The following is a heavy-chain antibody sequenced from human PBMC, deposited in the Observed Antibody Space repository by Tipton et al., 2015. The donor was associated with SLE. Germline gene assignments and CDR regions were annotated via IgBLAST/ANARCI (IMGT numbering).Heavy chain of an antibody. J-gene: IGHJ3*02. D-gene: IGHD3-22*01. CDR3: ARDWRTHYYDSSCYFHDAFDI. Sequence: TLSLTCTVSGGSISSHYWSWIRQPPGKGLEWIGYIYYSGSTNYNPSLKSRVTISVDTSKNQFSLKLSSVPAADTAVYYCARDWRTHYYDSSCYFHDAFDIWGQGTMVTVSS. CDR1: GGSISSHY. V-gene: IGHV4-59*11. CDR2: IYYSGST.